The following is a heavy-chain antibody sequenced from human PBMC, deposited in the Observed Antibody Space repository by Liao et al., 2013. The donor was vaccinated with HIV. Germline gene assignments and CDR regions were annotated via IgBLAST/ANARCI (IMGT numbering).Heavy chain of an antibody. V-gene: IGHV4-34*01. CDR2: INHSGST. Sequence: QVQLQQWGAGLLKPSETLSLTCAVYGGSFSGYYWSWIRQPPGKGLEWIGEINHSGSTNYNPSLKSRVTISVDTSKNQFSLKLSSVTAADTAVYYCARQRPNWNYVPGWFDPWGQGTLVTVSS. CDR3: ARQRPNWNYVPGWFDP. D-gene: IGHD1-7*01. CDR1: GGSFSGYY. J-gene: IGHJ5*02.